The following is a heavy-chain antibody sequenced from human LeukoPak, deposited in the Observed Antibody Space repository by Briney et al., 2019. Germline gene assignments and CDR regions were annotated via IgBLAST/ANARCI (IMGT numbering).Heavy chain of an antibody. J-gene: IGHJ5*02. Sequence: SQTLSLTCAASGDSVSSNSAAWHWIRQSPSRGLEWLGRTYYRSKWYNDYAVSVKSRITINPDTSKNQFSLQLNSVTPEDTAVYYCAREGRFGSSWYNWFDPWGQGTLVTVSS. CDR3: AREGRFGSSWYNWFDP. CDR2: TYYRSKWYN. V-gene: IGHV6-1*01. CDR1: GDSVSSNSAA. D-gene: IGHD6-13*01.